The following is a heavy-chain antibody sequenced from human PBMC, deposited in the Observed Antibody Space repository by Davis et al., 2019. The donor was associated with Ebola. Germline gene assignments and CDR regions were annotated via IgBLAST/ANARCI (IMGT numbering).Heavy chain of an antibody. D-gene: IGHD1-26*01. V-gene: IGHV4-59*01. Sequence: SETLSLTCTVSGGSITTYYWGWIRQPPGKGLEWIGYIYYSGSTNYNPSLKSRVTISVDTSKNQFSLKLTSVTAADTAVYYCASGRNNWFDPWGQGTLVTVSS. J-gene: IGHJ5*02. CDR1: GGSITTYY. CDR3: ASGRNNWFDP. CDR2: IYYSGST.